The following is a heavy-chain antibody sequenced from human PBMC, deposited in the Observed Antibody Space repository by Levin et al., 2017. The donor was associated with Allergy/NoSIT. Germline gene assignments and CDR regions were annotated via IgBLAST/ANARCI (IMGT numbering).Heavy chain of an antibody. D-gene: IGHD2-21*02. Sequence: ASVKVSCKASGYTFTSYDINWVRQATGQGLEWMGWMNPNSGNTGYAQKFQGRVTMTRNTSISTAYMELSSLRSEDTAVYYCARGPHLFRVVTGGGMDVWGQGTTVTVSS. V-gene: IGHV1-8*01. CDR2: MNPNSGNT. CDR1: GYTFTSYD. CDR3: ARGPHLFRVVTGGGMDV. J-gene: IGHJ6*02.